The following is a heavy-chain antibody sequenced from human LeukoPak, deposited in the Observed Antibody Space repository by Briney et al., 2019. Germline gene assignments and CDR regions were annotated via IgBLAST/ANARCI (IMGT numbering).Heavy chain of an antibody. J-gene: IGHJ4*02. V-gene: IGHV1-2*02. D-gene: IGHD6-6*01. Sequence: ASVKVSCKASGYTFTAYYMNWVRQAPRQGLEWMGWINPSTGGTNYAQKFQGRVTMTRDSSTSTAYMELSRLRSDDTAVYYCARDIAARPRYFDYWGREPWSPSPQ. CDR1: GYTFTAYY. CDR3: ARDIAARPRYFDY. CDR2: INPSTGGT.